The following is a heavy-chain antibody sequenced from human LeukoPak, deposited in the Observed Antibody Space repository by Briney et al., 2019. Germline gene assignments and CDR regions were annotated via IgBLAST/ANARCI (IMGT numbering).Heavy chain of an antibody. D-gene: IGHD2-15*01. CDR2: IIPIFGTA. CDR3: ARDLCSGGSCYLFDY. J-gene: IGHJ4*02. Sequence: ASVKVSCKASGGTFSSYAISWVRQAPGQGLEWMGGIIPIFGTANYAQKFQGRVTITADESTSTAYMELSSLRSEDTAVYYCARDLCSGGSCYLFDYWGQGTLVTASS. V-gene: IGHV1-69*01. CDR1: GGTFSSYA.